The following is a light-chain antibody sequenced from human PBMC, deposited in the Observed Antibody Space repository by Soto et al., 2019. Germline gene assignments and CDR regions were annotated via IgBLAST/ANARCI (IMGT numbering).Light chain of an antibody. CDR1: QSLLGSNGYNY. CDR2: WAS. Sequence: DIVMTQSPLSLPVTPGETASISCRSSQSLLGSNGYNYLDWYVQKPGQPPKLLIYWASTRESGVPDRFSGSGSGTDFTLTISSLQAEDVAVYYCRQYYSTPPTFGQGTKV. V-gene: IGKV4-1*01. CDR3: RQYYSTPPT. J-gene: IGKJ1*01.